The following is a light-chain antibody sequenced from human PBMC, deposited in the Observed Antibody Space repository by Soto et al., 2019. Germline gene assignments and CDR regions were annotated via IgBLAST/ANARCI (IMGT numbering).Light chain of an antibody. CDR1: SSNIGAGYD. Sequence: QSVLTQPPSVSGAPVQRVTISCPGSSSNIGAGYDVHSYQQLPGTAPKLLIYDNSNRPSGVPDRFSGSKSGTSASLAITGLQAEDEADYYCQSYDSGLSGLWVFGTGTKSPS. CDR2: DNS. J-gene: IGLJ1*01. V-gene: IGLV1-40*01. CDR3: QSYDSGLSGLWV.